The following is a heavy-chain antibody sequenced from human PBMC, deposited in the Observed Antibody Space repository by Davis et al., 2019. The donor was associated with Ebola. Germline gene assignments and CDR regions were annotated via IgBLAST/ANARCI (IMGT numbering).Heavy chain of an antibody. CDR1: GFTFSSYA. CDR3: AKQRGVGAIDYDY. CDR2: ISGSGGNT. Sequence: GESLKISCAASGFTFSSYAMSWVRQAPGKGLEWVSAISGSGGNTDYADSVKGRFTISRDNSKNTLYLQMNSLRADDTAVYYCAKQRGVGAIDYDYWGRGTVVTVSS. V-gene: IGHV3-23*01. D-gene: IGHD1-26*01. J-gene: IGHJ4*02.